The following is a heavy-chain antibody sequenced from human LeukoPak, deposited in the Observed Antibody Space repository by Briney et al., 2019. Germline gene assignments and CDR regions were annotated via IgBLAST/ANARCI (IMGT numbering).Heavy chain of an antibody. D-gene: IGHD3-10*01. CDR3: ARDHNPYSGEGDY. CDR2: LIPIFGRA. J-gene: IGHJ4*02. V-gene: IGHV1-69*05. CDR1: GRTFSSYA. Sequence: SVKVSCKASGRTFSSYAISWVRQAPGQGLEWMAMLIPIFGRANYPQKFQSRVTITTDESTSTAYTELSSLRSEDTAVDYCARDHNPYSGEGDYWGQGTLVTVSS.